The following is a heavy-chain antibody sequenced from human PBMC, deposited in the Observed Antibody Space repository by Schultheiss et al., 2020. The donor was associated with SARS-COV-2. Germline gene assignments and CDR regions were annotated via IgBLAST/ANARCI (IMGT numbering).Heavy chain of an antibody. CDR1: GFIFSDYN. CDR2: ISSSGSTI. Sequence: GGSLRLSCAASGFIFSDYNMNWVRQAPGKGLEWVSYISSSGSTIYYADSVKGRFTISRDNAKNSLYLQMNSLRAEDTAVYYCARGGYGDYSDYYYGMDVWGQGTTVTVSS. D-gene: IGHD4-17*01. J-gene: IGHJ6*02. V-gene: IGHV3-48*04. CDR3: ARGGYGDYSDYYYGMDV.